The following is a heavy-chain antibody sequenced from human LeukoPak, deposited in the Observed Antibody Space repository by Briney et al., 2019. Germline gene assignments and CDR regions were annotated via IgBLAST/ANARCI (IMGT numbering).Heavy chain of an antibody. Sequence: HPGGSLRLSCVVSGITLSNYGMSWVRQAPGKGLEWVSGISERGGSTSYADSVKGRFIISRDTSKNTVYLQMNSLRVEDTAVYFCAKRGIVIRAVIIIGFHKEAYYFDYWGQGILVTVSS. CDR3: AKRGIVIRAVIIIGFHKEAYYFDY. J-gene: IGHJ4*02. CDR1: GITLSNYG. D-gene: IGHD3-10*01. CDR2: ISERGGST. V-gene: IGHV3-23*01.